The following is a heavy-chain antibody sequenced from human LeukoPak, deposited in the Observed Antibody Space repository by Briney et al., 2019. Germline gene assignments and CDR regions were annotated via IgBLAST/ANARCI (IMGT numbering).Heavy chain of an antibody. V-gene: IGHV4-34*01. Sequence: SETLSLTCAVYGGFLSADYWTWIRQPPGKGLEWIGEINHSGSTNYNPSIKSRVTISVDTSKNQFSLKLSSVTAADTAVYYCARGRGARRYWGQGTLVTVSS. D-gene: IGHD3-10*01. J-gene: IGHJ4*02. CDR1: GGFLSADY. CDR3: ARGRGARRY. CDR2: INHSGST.